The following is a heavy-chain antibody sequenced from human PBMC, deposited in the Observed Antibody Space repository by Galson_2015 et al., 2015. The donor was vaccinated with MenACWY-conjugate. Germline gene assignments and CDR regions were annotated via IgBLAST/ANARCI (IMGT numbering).Heavy chain of an antibody. V-gene: IGHV5-51*01. CDR2: IYPGDSDS. Sequence: QSGAEVKEPGESLKISCKGSGYSFTTYWIGWVRQMPGKGLEWMGIIYPGDSDSRYSPSFRGQVTMSVDKSTSTAYLQWNSVKASDSAVYYCARTTPAVAGTLGFDPWGQGTLVTVSS. CDR1: GYSFTTYW. J-gene: IGHJ5*02. D-gene: IGHD6-19*01. CDR3: ARTTPAVAGTLGFDP.